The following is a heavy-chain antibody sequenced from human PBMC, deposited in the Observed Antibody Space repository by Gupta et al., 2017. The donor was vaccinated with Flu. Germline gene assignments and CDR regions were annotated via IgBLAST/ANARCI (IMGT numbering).Heavy chain of an antibody. J-gene: IGHJ3*02. CDR2: IYYRGRA. CDR3: AREYYDFWSGYQRNDAFDI. D-gene: IGHD3-3*01. Sequence: QLPLQESGPGLVKPSETLSLTCPVAVGSISSSSYYWGWIRQRPGKGLGWIGSIYYRGRAYYNPSLKRRVTISVDTSKNQLSRELSSVTAADTAVYYCAREYYDFWSGYQRNDAFDIWGQGTMVTVSS. CDR1: VGSISSSSYY. V-gene: IGHV4-39*01.